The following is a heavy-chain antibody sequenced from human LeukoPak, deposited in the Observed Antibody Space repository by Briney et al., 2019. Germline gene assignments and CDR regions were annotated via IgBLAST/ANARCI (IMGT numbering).Heavy chain of an antibody. V-gene: IGHV4-59*01. CDR3: ARGIYDFWSGYCHFDY. D-gene: IGHD3-3*01. J-gene: IGHJ4*02. Sequence: SETLSLTCTVSGGSISSYYWSWIRQPPGKGLEWIGYIYYSGSTNYNPSLKSRVTISVDTSKNQFSLKLSSVTAADTAVYYCARGIYDFWSGYCHFDYWGQGTLVTVSS. CDR1: GGSISSYY. CDR2: IYYSGST.